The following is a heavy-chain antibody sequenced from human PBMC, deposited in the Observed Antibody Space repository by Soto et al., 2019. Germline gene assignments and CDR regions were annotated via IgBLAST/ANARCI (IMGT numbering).Heavy chain of an antibody. D-gene: IGHD5-12*01. CDR2: ISYDGSNK. V-gene: IGHV3-30*18. Sequence: QVQLVESGGGVVQPGRSLRLSCAASGFTFSSYGMHWVRQAPGKGLEWVAVISYDGSNKYYADSVKGRFTISRDNYKNTLYLQMNSLRAEDTDVYYCSKDLDYPYYFDYWGQGTLVTVSS. J-gene: IGHJ4*02. CDR3: SKDLDYPYYFDY. CDR1: GFTFSSYG.